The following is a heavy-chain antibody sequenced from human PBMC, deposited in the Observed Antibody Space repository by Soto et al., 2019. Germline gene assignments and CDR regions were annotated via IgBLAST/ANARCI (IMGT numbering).Heavy chain of an antibody. CDR1: GGSISSGGSY. D-gene: IGHD2-2*01. J-gene: IGHJ4*02. CDR3: VRYCSTTKCPFDY. V-gene: IGHV4-30-4*01. Sequence: SETLSLTCTVSGGSISSGGSYWGWIRQPPGRGLEWIGYIYYSGNTYFNPSLKSRVTLSVDTSKNQFSLNLSSVTAADTAVYYCVRYCSTTKCPFDYWGQGTLVTVSS. CDR2: IYYSGNT.